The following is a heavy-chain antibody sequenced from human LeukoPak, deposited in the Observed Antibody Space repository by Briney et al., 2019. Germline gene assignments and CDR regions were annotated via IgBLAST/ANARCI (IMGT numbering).Heavy chain of an antibody. CDR2: ISGSSKYM. CDR1: GFTFSTYG. V-gene: IGHV3-21*01. D-gene: IGHD2-2*01. Sequence: GGSLRLSCAASGFTFSTYGMDWVRQAPGKGLEWVSSISGSSKYMYYADSVKGRFTISRDNAKNSLFLEINSLRAEDTAMYYCARERDCGSSSCVAYFFDYWGQGALVTVSS. J-gene: IGHJ4*02. CDR3: ARERDCGSSSCVAYFFDY.